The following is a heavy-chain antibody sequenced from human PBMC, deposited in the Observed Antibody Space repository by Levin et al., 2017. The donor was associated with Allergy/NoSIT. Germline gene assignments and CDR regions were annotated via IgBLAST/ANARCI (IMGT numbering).Heavy chain of an antibody. CDR3: ARGPTRGVVTHRVVWFDP. D-gene: IGHD3-3*01. CDR2: MNPNSGNT. Sequence: ASVKVSCKASGYTFTSYDINWVRQATGQGLEWMGWMNPNSGNTGYAQKFQGRVTMTRNTSISTAYMELSSLRSEDTAVYYCARGPTRGVVTHRVVWFDPWGQGTLVTVSS. CDR1: GYTFTSYD. V-gene: IGHV1-8*01. J-gene: IGHJ5*02.